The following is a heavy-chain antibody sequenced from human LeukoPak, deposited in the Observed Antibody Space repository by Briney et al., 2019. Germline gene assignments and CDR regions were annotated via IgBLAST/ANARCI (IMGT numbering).Heavy chain of an antibody. D-gene: IGHD6-19*01. CDR3: AKDLDGWTKAFDI. CDR1: GFTCISFG. Sequence: GGSRIPSCAASGFTCISFGRHGVPRAPAKGSARVAFIRYDGSNKYYADSVKGRFTISRDNSKNTLYLQMNSLRAEDTAVYYCAKDLDGWTKAFDIWGQGTMVTVSS. V-gene: IGHV3-30*02. J-gene: IGHJ3*02. CDR2: IRYDGSNK.